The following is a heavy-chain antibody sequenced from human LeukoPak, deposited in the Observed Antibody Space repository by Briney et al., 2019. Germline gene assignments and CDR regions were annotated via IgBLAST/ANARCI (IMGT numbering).Heavy chain of an antibody. Sequence: PGGSLRLSCAASGFTFSSYGMHWVRQAPGKGLEWVAFIRYDGSNKYYADSVKGRFTISRDKSKNTLYLQMTSVRVEDTAIYYCARVMAGSFDIWGQGTLVTVSS. CDR3: ARVMAGSFDI. J-gene: IGHJ3*02. CDR2: IRYDGSNK. D-gene: IGHD3-10*01. CDR1: GFTFSSYG. V-gene: IGHV3-30*02.